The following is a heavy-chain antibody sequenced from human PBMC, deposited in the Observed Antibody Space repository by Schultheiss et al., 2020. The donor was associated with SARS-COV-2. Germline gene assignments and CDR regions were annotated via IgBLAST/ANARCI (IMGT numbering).Heavy chain of an antibody. CDR1: GGSISSGGYY. CDR2: IYYSGST. CDR3: AREDVMVQGVSTFDY. D-gene: IGHD3-10*01. V-gene: IGHV4-61*08. J-gene: IGHJ4*02. Sequence: SETLSLTCAVSGGSISSGGYYWSWIRQPPGKGLEWIGYIYYSGSTNYNPSLKSRVTISVDTSKNQFSLKLSSVTAADTAVYYCAREDVMVQGVSTFDYWGQGTLVTVSS.